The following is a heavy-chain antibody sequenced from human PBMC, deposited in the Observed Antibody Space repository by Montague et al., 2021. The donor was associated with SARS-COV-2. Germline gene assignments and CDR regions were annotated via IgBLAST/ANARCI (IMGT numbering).Heavy chain of an antibody. Sequence: SETLSLTCAVYGGSFSGYYWSWIRQPPGKGLEWIGEINHSESTNYNPYLNSRVTITVDTSKNKFSLKLSSVTAADTAVYYCARVRAVPAAMRIFSLGRSYYGMDVWGQGTTVTVSS. CDR1: GGSFSGYY. CDR3: ARVRAVPAAMRIFSLGRSYYGMDV. D-gene: IGHD2-2*01. J-gene: IGHJ6*02. CDR2: INHSEST. V-gene: IGHV4-34*01.